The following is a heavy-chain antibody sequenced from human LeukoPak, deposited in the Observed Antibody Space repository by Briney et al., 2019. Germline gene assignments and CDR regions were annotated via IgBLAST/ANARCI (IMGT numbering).Heavy chain of an antibody. D-gene: IGHD3-3*01. CDR2: IIPIFGTA. Sequence: ASVKVSCKASGGTFSSYAISWVRQAPGQGLEWMGGIIPIFGTANYAQKFQGRVTITADESTSTAYMELSSLRSEDTAVYYCARDRSQLRFLEWPNAFDIWGQGTMVTVSS. J-gene: IGHJ3*02. CDR1: GGTFSSYA. V-gene: IGHV1-69*13. CDR3: ARDRSQLRFLEWPNAFDI.